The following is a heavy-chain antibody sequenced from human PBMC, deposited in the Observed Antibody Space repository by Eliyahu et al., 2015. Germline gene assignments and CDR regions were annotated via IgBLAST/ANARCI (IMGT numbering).Heavy chain of an antibody. CDR2: ISSGGNTI. D-gene: IGHD4-17*01. Sequence: EVQLVESGGGLLQPGRSLRLSXAASGFXFSRYEMIWVRQAPGKGLEWVSYISSGGNTIYYADSVKGRFAISRDNAKNSLYLQMTGLRAEDTAVYYCARLHDYGDYLDYWGQGTLVTVSS. CDR3: ARLHDYGDYLDY. J-gene: IGHJ4*02. CDR1: GFXFSRYE. V-gene: IGHV3-48*03.